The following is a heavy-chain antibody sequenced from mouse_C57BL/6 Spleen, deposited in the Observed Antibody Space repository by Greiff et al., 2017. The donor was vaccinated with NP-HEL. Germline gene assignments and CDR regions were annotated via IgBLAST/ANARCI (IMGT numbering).Heavy chain of an antibody. V-gene: IGHV7-3*01. CDR3: AREGPTGTDY. J-gene: IGHJ2*01. CDR1: GFTFTDYY. CDR2: IRNKANGYTT. D-gene: IGHD4-1*02. Sequence: EVQLQESGGGLVQPGGSLSLSCAASGFTFTDYYMSWVRQPPGKALEWLGFIRNKANGYTTEYSASVKGRFTISRDNSQSILYLQMNALRAEDSATYYCAREGPTGTDYWGQGTTLTVSS.